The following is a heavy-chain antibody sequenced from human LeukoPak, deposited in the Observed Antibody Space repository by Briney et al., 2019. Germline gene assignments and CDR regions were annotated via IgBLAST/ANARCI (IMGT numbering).Heavy chain of an antibody. V-gene: IGHV1-24*01. CDR1: GYTLTELS. J-gene: IGHJ6*02. D-gene: IGHD3-22*01. Sequence: ASVKVSCKVSGYTLTELSMHWVRQAPGKGLEWMGGFDPEDGETIYAQKFQGRVTMTEDTSTDTAYMELSSLRSEDTAVYYCATEGYSHYYYGMDVWGQGATVTVSS. CDR2: FDPEDGET. CDR3: ATEGYSHYYYGMDV.